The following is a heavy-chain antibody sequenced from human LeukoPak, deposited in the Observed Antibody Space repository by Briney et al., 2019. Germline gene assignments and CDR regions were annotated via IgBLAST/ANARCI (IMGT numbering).Heavy chain of an antibody. CDR2: ISYSGST. CDR1: GGSISSYY. J-gene: IGHJ6*02. V-gene: IGHV4-59*08. Sequence: PSETLSLTCTVSGGSISSYYWSWIRQPPGKGREWIGRISYSGSTNYNPSLESRVTISVDTSKNHFSLKLSSVTAADTAVYYCARHDAYYYGLDVWGQGTTVTVSS. CDR3: ARHDAYYYGLDV.